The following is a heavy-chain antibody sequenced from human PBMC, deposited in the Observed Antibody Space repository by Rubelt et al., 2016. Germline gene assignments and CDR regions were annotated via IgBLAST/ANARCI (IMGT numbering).Heavy chain of an antibody. D-gene: IGHD3-10*01. CDR1: GFTVSSNY. CDR2: IYSGGTT. Sequence: EVQLVESGGGLIQPGGSLRLSCAASGFTVSSNYMSWVRQAPGKGLEWVSVIYSGGTTYYADSVKGRFTISGDNSKNTLYLQMNSLRAEDTAVYYCARGYAYYGSGSAFDYWGQGTLVTVSS. CDR3: ARGYAYYGSGSAFDY. V-gene: IGHV3-53*01. J-gene: IGHJ4*02.